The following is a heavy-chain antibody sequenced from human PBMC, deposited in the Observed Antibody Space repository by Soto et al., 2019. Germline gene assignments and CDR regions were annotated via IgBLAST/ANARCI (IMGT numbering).Heavy chain of an antibody. J-gene: IGHJ6*03. Sequence: EVQLVESGGGLVQPGGSLRLSCAASGFTFRGRSMHWVRQAPGKGLVWGSGIDNAGTDSTYADSVKGRFTSSRDNAKNTLYLQMNSLRFEDTAVYCCARGWFGPDVWGKGTTVTVSS. CDR1: GFTFRGRS. V-gene: IGHV3-74*01. D-gene: IGHD3-10*01. CDR3: ARGWFGPDV. CDR2: IDNAGTDS.